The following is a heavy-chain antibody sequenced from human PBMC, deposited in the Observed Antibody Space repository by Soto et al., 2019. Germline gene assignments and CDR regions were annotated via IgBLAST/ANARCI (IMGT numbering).Heavy chain of an antibody. CDR3: ARGGGVGVAGSAAFDM. V-gene: IGHV1-2*02. D-gene: IGHD3-3*01. Sequence: QLHLVQSGAVVKKPGASVTVSCSASGYPVTAYYMHWVRQAPGRGLEWMGGINPATGAAKYTQTFQGRVTVTRGTAMSTVFMELSGLTSEDTAVFYCARGGGVGVAGSAAFDMWGQGTLVTVSS. CDR2: INPATGAA. CDR1: GYPVTAYY. J-gene: IGHJ3*02.